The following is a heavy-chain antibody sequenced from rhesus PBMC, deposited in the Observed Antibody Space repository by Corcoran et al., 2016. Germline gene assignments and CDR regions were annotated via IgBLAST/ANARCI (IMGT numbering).Heavy chain of an antibody. J-gene: IGHJ2*01. CDR1: GFTFSSYE. CDR3: TRGAYCTGSGCYGYWYFDL. CDR2: ISESGGTK. D-gene: IGHD2-21*01. Sequence: DVQLVESGGGLVKPGGSLRLSCVASGFTFSSYEMHWVRQAPGKGLEWVTVISESGGTKSSPESGKGRFTISRDNAKNSLFLQMNSRGAEDTAVYYCTRGAYCTGSGCYGYWYFDLWGPGTPITISS. V-gene: IGHV3-100*02.